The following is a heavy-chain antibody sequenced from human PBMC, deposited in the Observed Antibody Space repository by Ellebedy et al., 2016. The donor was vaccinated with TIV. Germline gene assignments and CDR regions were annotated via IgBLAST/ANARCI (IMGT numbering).Heavy chain of an antibody. J-gene: IGHJ5*02. Sequence: PGGSLRLSYAASGFTFSTYGMHWVRQVPGKGLEWVAVITPDGSYKTYADSVKGRFSVSSDNSKTTVDLQMNSLRPEDTAVYYCVRDGYSDTWYAKWFDPWGQGTLVMVSS. CDR2: ITPDGSYK. CDR1: GFTFSTYG. D-gene: IGHD5-12*01. V-gene: IGHV3-30*03. CDR3: VRDGYSDTWYAKWFDP.